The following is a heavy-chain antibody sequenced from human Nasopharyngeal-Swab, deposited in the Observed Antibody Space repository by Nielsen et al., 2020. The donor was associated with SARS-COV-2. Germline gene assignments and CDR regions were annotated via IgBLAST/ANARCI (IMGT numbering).Heavy chain of an antibody. J-gene: IGHJ4*02. CDR3: ARAIRYQLLSEF. CDR1: GYAFSSYD. V-gene: IGHV1-8*01. Sequence: ASVKVSCKTSGYAFSSYDIAWVRQAAGQGLEWMGWVNPLSGNSGFAQKFRGRVTVTTDTSISTVYMDLSSLRSEDTAVYYCARAIRYQLLSEFWGQGTLVTVSS. D-gene: IGHD2-2*01. CDR2: VNPLSGNS.